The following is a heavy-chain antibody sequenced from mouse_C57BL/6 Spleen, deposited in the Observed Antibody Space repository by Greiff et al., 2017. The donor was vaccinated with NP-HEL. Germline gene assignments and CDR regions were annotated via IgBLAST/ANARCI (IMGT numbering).Heavy chain of an antibody. V-gene: IGHV5-17*01. CDR3: ARGWFAY. CDR2: ISSGSSTN. J-gene: IGHJ3*01. CDR1: GFTFSDYG. Sequence: DVKLVESGGGLVKPGGSLKLSCAASGFTFSDYGMHWVRQAPEKGLEWVAYISSGSSTNYYADTVKGRFTISRDNAKNTLFLQMTSLRSEDTAMYYCARGWFAYWGQGTLVTVSA.